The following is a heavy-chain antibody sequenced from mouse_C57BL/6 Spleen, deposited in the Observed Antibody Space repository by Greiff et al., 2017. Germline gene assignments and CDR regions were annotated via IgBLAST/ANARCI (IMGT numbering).Heavy chain of an antibody. CDR3: ASLYYGNYY. Sequence: QVQLQQPGAELVRPGSLVKLSCKASGYTFTSYWMHWVKQRPIQGLEWIGNIDPSDSETHYNQKFKDKATLTVDKSSSTAYMQLSSLTSEDSAVYYCASLYYGNYYWGQGTTLTVSS. V-gene: IGHV1-52*01. CDR2: IDPSDSET. J-gene: IGHJ2*01. CDR1: GYTFTSYW. D-gene: IGHD2-1*01.